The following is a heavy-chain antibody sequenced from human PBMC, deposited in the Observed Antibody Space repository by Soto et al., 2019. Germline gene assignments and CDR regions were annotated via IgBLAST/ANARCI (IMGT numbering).Heavy chain of an antibody. CDR3: ARFNWYFDL. CDR2: IYYRGST. V-gene: IGHV4-59*01. J-gene: IGHJ2*01. CDR1: GGSISSYY. Sequence: QVQLQESGPGLVKPSETLSLTCTVSGGSISSYYWSWIRQPPGKGLEWIGYIYYRGSTNYNPSLKSRDTISVDTSNNHFSLRLSSVTAADTAMYYCARFNWYFDLWGRGTLVTVSS.